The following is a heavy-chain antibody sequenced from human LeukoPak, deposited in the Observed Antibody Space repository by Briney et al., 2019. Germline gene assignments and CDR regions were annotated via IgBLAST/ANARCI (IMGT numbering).Heavy chain of an antibody. CDR1: GFTFSSYG. J-gene: IGHJ5*02. V-gene: IGHV3-30*03. CDR2: ISYDGSNK. Sequence: PGGSLRLSCAASGFTFSSYGMHWVRQAPGKGLEWVAVISYDGSNKYYADSVKGRFTISRDNSQNTLYLQMNSLRAEDTAVYYCAAQGGPWGQGTLVTVSS. CDR3: AAQGGP.